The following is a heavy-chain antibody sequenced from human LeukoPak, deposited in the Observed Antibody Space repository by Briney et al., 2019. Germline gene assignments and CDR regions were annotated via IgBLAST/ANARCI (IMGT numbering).Heavy chain of an antibody. D-gene: IGHD4-17*01. V-gene: IGHV4-4*07. J-gene: IGHJ4*02. CDR2: IYTSGRT. Sequence: SETLSLTCTVSGDSISSAYWSWIRQPAGKGLEWIGRIYTSGRTNYNPSLKRRVTMSVDTSKNQFSLKLSSVTAADTAVYYCARSEYGDYGSPIDYWGLGTLVTVSS. CDR1: GDSISSAY. CDR3: ARSEYGDYGSPIDY.